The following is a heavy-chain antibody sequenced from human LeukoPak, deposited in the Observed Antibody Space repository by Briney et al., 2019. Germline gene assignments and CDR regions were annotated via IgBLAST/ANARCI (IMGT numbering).Heavy chain of an antibody. Sequence: GGSLGLSCAASGCTFSTYGMHWVRQAPGKGLEWVSFIRYVGINKYYADSVKGRFTISRDNSKNTLYLQMNSLRAEDTAVYYCAKDIAAAGTFDYWGQGTLVTVSS. V-gene: IGHV3-30*02. CDR3: AKDIAAAGTFDY. D-gene: IGHD6-13*01. CDR1: GCTFSTYG. J-gene: IGHJ4*02. CDR2: IRYVGINK.